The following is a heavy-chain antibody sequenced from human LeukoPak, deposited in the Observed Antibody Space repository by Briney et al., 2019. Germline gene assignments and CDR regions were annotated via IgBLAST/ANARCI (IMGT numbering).Heavy chain of an antibody. CDR1: GFAFSSYA. Sequence: SGRSLRLSCAASGFAFSSYAMHWVRQAPGKGLEWVAVISYDGSNKYYADSVKGRFTISRDNSKNTLYLQMNSLRAEDTAVYYCAREIVVVVAEHFDYWGQGTLVTVSS. CDR2: ISYDGSNK. J-gene: IGHJ4*02. D-gene: IGHD2-15*01. CDR3: AREIVVVVAEHFDY. V-gene: IGHV3-30*04.